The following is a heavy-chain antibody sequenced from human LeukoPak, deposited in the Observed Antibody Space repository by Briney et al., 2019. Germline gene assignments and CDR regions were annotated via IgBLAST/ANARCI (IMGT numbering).Heavy chain of an antibody. CDR1: GYTFTNYD. CDR3: ARDFPVAGDAFDI. CDR2: MNPNSGRT. D-gene: IGHD6-19*01. Sequence: ASVKVSCRASGYTFTNYDINWVRQATGQGLEWMGWMNPNSGRTGFAQKFQGRVTMTRDTSINTAYMELSSLRSEDTAVYYCARDFPVAGDAFDIWGQGTMVTVSS. J-gene: IGHJ3*02. V-gene: IGHV1-8*01.